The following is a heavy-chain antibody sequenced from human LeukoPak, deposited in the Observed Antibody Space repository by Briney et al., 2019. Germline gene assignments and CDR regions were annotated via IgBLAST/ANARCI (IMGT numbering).Heavy chain of an antibody. V-gene: IGHV1-8*02. CDR1: GYTVTSYD. CDR2: MNPNSGNT. CDR3: ARGSKTTRTRDIVVVPAEDY. J-gene: IGHJ4*02. D-gene: IGHD2-2*01. Sequence: ASLKVSCKASGYTVTSYDNNWGRQATGQGLESMGCMNPNSGNTGYAQKFQGRVTMTRNTSISTAYMELSSLRSEDTAVYYCARGSKTTRTRDIVVVPAEDYWGQGTLVTVSS.